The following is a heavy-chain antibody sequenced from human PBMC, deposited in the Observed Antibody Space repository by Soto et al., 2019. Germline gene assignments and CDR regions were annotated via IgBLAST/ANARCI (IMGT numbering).Heavy chain of an antibody. CDR2: IYHSGTT. CDR1: GGSISSSKW. D-gene: IGHD7-27*01. J-gene: IGHJ4*02. Sequence: SETLSLTCAVSGGSISSSKWWSWVRQPPGKGLEWIGEIYHSGTTTYNPSLKSRVTISIDTSKNQFSLKLSSVTAADTAVYYCARGWGRIFDYWGQGTLVTVSS. V-gene: IGHV4-4*02. CDR3: ARGWGRIFDY.